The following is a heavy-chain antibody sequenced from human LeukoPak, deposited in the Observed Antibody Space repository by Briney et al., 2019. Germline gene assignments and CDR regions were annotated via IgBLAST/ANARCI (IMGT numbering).Heavy chain of an antibody. Sequence: PGGSLRLSCAASGFTFSSYAMSWVRQAPGKGLDWVSGISGSGGSTHYADSVKGRFTISRDNSKNTLYLQMNSLRAEDTAVYYCAKDWTGTKPFDLWGRGTLVTVSS. V-gene: IGHV3-23*01. CDR1: GFTFSSYA. D-gene: IGHD3/OR15-3a*01. J-gene: IGHJ2*01. CDR3: AKDWTGTKPFDL. CDR2: ISGSGGST.